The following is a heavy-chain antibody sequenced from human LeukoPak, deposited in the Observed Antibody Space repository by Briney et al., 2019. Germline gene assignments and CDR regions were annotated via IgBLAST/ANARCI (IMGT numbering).Heavy chain of an antibody. CDR2: MNPNSGNT. J-gene: IGHJ6*02. CDR1: GYTFTSYD. D-gene: IGHD3-22*01. CDR3: ARAVGVITSDYYGMDV. V-gene: IGHV1-8*01. Sequence: GASVKVSCKASGYTFTSYDINWVRQATGQGLEWMGWMNPNSGNTGYAQKFLGRVTMTRNTSISTAYMELSSLRSEDTAVYYCARAVGVITSDYYGMDVWGQGTTVTVSS.